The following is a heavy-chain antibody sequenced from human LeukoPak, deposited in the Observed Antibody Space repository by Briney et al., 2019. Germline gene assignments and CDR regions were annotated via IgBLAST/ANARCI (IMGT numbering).Heavy chain of an antibody. D-gene: IGHD6-13*01. Sequence: GGSLRLSCAASGFTFSNYGMHWVRQAPGKGLEWLAVIYYGGVNKHYADSVKGRFTISRDNSKNTLYLQMNSLRAEDTAVYYCATPGIAAADDAFDIWGQGTMVTVSS. CDR3: ATPGIAAADDAFDI. J-gene: IGHJ3*02. CDR1: GFTFSNYG. V-gene: IGHV3-33*08. CDR2: IYYGGVNK.